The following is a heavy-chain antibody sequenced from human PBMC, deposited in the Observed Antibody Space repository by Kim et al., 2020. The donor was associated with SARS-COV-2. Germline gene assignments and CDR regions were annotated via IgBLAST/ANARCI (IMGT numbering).Heavy chain of an antibody. CDR2: IYSGGST. CDR3: ARARKRTSGYARSGAFDI. D-gene: IGHD3-3*01. V-gene: IGHV3-53*01. CDR1: GFTVSSNY. Sequence: GGSLRLSCAASGFTVSSNYMSWVRQAPGKGLEWVPVIYSGGSTYYADSVKGRFTISRDNSKNTLYLLMNSLRAEDTAVYYCARARKRTSGYARSGAFDIWGQGTMVTVSS. J-gene: IGHJ3*02.